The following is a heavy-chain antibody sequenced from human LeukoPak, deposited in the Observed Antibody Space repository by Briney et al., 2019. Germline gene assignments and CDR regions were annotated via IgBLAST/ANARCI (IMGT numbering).Heavy chain of an antibody. CDR3: ARGQYSSGWYQY. CDR1: GGSFSNAY. D-gene: IGHD6-19*01. V-gene: IGHV4-34*01. Sequence: SETLSLTCAVYGGSFSNAYWSWIRQPPGKGLEWIGEINHSGSTNYNPSLKSRVTISEDTSKNQFSLKLSSVTAADTAVYYCARGQYSSGWYQYWGQGTLVTVSS. J-gene: IGHJ4*02. CDR2: INHSGST.